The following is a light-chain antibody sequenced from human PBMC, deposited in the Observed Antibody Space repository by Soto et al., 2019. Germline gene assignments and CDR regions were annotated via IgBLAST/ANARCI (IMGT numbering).Light chain of an antibody. Sequence: QLVLTQSPSASASLGASVKLTCTLSSGHSSYAIAWHQQQPEKGPRYLMKLNSDGSHSKGDWIPDRFSGSSSGAERYLTISSLQSEDEADYYCQTWGTGYVVGTGTKLTVL. CDR1: SGHSSYA. V-gene: IGLV4-69*01. J-gene: IGLJ1*01. CDR3: QTWGTGYV. CDR2: LNSDGSH.